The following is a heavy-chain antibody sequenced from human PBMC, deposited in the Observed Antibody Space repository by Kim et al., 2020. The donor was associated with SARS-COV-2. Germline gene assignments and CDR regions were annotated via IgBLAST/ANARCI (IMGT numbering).Heavy chain of an antibody. V-gene: IGHV4-39*01. J-gene: IGHJ2*01. Sequence: YYNPATQCRVTISVDTSKKQFSLRLSSVTAADAAVYYCARQLRNWYFDLWGRGTLVTVSS. CDR3: ARQLRNWYFDL.